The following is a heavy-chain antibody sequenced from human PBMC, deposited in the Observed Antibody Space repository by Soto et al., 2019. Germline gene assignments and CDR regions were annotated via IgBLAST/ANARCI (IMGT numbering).Heavy chain of an antibody. Sequence: ASVKVSCKASGYTFTSYGISWVRQAPGQGLEWMGWISAYNGNTNYAQKLQGRVTMTTDTSTSTAYMELRSLRSDDTAVYYCAVGGATIFGVATTYYYYVIDVWGQGSTVTGSS. D-gene: IGHD3-3*01. V-gene: IGHV1-18*01. J-gene: IGHJ6*02. CDR1: GYTFTSYG. CDR2: ISAYNGNT. CDR3: AVGGATIFGVATTYYYYVIDV.